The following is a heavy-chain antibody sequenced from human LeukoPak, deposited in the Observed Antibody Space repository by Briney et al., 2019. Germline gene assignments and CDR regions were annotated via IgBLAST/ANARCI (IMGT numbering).Heavy chain of an antibody. V-gene: IGHV5-51*01. J-gene: IGHJ4*02. D-gene: IGHD4-23*01. CDR1: GYSFTTYW. Sequence: ESLKISCKGSGYSFTTYWIGWVRQMPGKGLEWMGFIYPSDSDTKYSPSFQGQVTISADKSISTAYLQWSSLKASDTAMYYCARPATLSPYGGNLYFDYWGQGTLVTVSS. CDR2: IYPSDSDT. CDR3: ARPATLSPYGGNLYFDY.